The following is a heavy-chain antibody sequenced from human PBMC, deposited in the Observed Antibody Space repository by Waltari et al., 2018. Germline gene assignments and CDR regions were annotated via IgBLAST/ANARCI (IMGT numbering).Heavy chain of an antibody. D-gene: IGHD6-6*01. Sequence: EVQLVESGGGLVQPGGSLRLSCAASGFTFRSYWMSWVRQAPGKGLEWVANIKQDGSEKYYVDSLKGRFTISRDNAKNSLYLQVNSLRAEDTAVYYCARGGSSSGWFDPWGQGTLVTVSS. V-gene: IGHV3-7*01. CDR2: IKQDGSEK. CDR1: GFTFRSYW. CDR3: ARGGSSSGWFDP. J-gene: IGHJ5*02.